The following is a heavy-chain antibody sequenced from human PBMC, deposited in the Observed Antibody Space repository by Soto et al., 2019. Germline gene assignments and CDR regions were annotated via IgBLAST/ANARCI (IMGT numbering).Heavy chain of an antibody. Sequence: SETLSLTCTVSGGSVSGVDYFWSWIRQSPGKGLEWIGYIYYAGITHLNPSLKSRLTMAVDTSKNEFSLKLTSVSAADTAVYFCAREERKGIISWFDPWGQGTPVTVSS. CDR1: GGSVSGVDYF. D-gene: IGHD2-21*01. V-gene: IGHV4-30-4*01. CDR2: IYYAGIT. J-gene: IGHJ5*02. CDR3: AREERKGIISWFDP.